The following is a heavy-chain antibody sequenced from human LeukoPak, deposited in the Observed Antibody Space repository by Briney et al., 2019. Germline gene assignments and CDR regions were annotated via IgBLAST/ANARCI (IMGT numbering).Heavy chain of an antibody. D-gene: IGHD3-22*01. CDR3: ARGRWFLRRFDY. J-gene: IGHJ4*02. CDR2: INHSGST. V-gene: IGHV4-34*01. Sequence: SETLSLTCAVYGGSFSGYYWSWIRQPPGKGLEWIGEINHSGSTNYNPSLKSRVTISVDTSKNQFSLKLSSVTAADTAVYYCARGRWFLRRFDYWGQGTLVTVSS. CDR1: GGSFSGYY.